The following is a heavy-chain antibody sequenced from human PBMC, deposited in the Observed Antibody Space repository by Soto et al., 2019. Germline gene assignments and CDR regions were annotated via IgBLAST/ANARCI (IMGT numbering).Heavy chain of an antibody. Sequence: SETLSLTCTVSGGSISSYYWSWIRQPPGKGLEWIGYIYYSGSTNYNPSLKSRVTISVDTSKNQFSLKLSSVTAADTAVYYCARARVKGYCSGGSCPNYGMDVWGQGTTVTVS. V-gene: IGHV4-59*01. CDR3: ARARVKGYCSGGSCPNYGMDV. J-gene: IGHJ6*02. CDR2: IYYSGST. D-gene: IGHD2-15*01. CDR1: GGSISSYY.